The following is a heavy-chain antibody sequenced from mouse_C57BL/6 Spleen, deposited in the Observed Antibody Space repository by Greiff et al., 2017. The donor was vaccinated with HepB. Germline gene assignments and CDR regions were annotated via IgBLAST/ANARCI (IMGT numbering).Heavy chain of an antibody. CDR2: IDPSDSET. CDR3: ARGLGTTVVATNFDV. D-gene: IGHD1-1*01. CDR1: GYTFTSYW. V-gene: IGHV1-52*01. Sequence: QVQLKQPGAELVRPGSSVKLSCKASGYTFTSYWMHWVKQRPIQGLEWIGNIDPSDSETHYNQKFKDKATLTVDKSSSTAYMQLSSLTSEDSAVYYCARGLGTTVVATNFDVWGTGTTVTVSS. J-gene: IGHJ1*03.